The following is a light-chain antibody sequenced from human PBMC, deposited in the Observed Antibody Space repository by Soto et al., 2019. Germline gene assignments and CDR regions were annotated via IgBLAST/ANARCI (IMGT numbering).Light chain of an antibody. Sequence: DIQMTQSPSTLSASVGDRVTITCRASQSIRSWLAWYQQKPGKAPKVLIYDASSLESGVPSRFSGSGSGTEFTLTISSLQPDDFATYYCQHNNGYSWTFGQGTNVDI. J-gene: IGKJ1*01. CDR2: DAS. V-gene: IGKV1-5*01. CDR1: QSIRSW. CDR3: QHNNGYSWT.